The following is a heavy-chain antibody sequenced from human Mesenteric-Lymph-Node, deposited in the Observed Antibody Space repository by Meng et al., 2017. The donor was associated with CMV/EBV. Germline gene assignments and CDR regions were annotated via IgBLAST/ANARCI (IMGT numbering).Heavy chain of an antibody. J-gene: IGHJ6*02. CDR2: VRFDGSYK. CDR1: GFTFSNYG. Sequence: GRSLRLSCAASGFTFSNYGMHWVRQAPGKGLEWVTFVRFDGSYKYYADSVKGRFTISRDNSKNTLYVQMNSLRAEDTAVYYCAKGRSGTYPIYGMDVWGQGTTVTVSS. D-gene: IGHD1-26*01. V-gene: IGHV3-30*02. CDR3: AKGRSGTYPIYGMDV.